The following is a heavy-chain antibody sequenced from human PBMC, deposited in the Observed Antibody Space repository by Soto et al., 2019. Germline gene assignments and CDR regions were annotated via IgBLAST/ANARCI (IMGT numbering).Heavy chain of an antibody. J-gene: IGHJ4*02. CDR1: GGTFSSYA. V-gene: IGHV1-69*01. Sequence: QVQLVQSGAEVKKPGSSVKVSCKASGGTFSSYAISWVRQAPGQGLEWMGGIIPIFGTANYAQKFQGRVTITADESTSTAYMELSSLRSEDTAVYYCARDLASETTDTFVYWGQGTLVTVSS. CDR3: ARDLASETTDTFVY. CDR2: IIPIFGTA.